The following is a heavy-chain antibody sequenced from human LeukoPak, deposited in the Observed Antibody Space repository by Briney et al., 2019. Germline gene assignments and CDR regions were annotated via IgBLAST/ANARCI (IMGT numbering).Heavy chain of an antibody. CDR2: IYYSGST. D-gene: IGHD2-15*01. CDR3: ASFYCSGGSCYQYYSYYYMDV. V-gene: IGHV4-39*01. J-gene: IGHJ6*03. Sequence: SETLSLTCTVSGGSISSSSYYWGWIRQPPGKGLEWIGSIYYSGSTYSNPSLQSRVTISVDTSKNQFSLKLNSVTSADTAVYYCASFYCSGGSCYQYYSYYYMDVWGKGTTVTISS. CDR1: GGSISSSSYY.